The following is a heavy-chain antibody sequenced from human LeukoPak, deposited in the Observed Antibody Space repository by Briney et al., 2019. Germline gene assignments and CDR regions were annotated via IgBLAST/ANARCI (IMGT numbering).Heavy chain of an antibody. J-gene: IGHJ4*02. CDR2: ISGSGGST. D-gene: IGHD3-9*01. CDR3: AKEAAYDILTGYYHFDY. V-gene: IGHV3-23*01. CDR1: GFTFSSYA. Sequence: GGSLRLSFAASGFTFSSYAMSWVRQAPGKGLEWVSAISGSGGSTYYADSVKGRFTISRDNSKNTLYLQMNSLRAEDTAVYYCAKEAAYDILTGYYHFDYWGQGTLVTVSS.